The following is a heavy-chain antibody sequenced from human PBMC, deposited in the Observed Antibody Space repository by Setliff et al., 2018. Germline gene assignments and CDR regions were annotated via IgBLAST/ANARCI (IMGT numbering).Heavy chain of an antibody. J-gene: IGHJ4*02. CDR1: GYTFTSYG. Sequence: ASVKVSCKASGYTFTSYGITWVRQAPGQGLEWMAWISAYNGYIVYAQKFQGRVTVTTDTSTSTAYMELRSLRSDDTAVYYCARCLPFLSGYERGAFDYWGQGTLVTVSS. D-gene: IGHD5-12*01. CDR2: ISAYNGYI. CDR3: ARCLPFLSGYERGAFDY. V-gene: IGHV1-18*01.